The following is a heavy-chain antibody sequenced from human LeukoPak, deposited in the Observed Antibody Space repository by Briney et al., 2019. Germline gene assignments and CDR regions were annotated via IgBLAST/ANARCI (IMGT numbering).Heavy chain of an antibody. D-gene: IGHD1-1*01. CDR1: GFAVGSNY. CDR2: LYSGGNT. J-gene: IGHJ4*02. V-gene: IGHV3-66*01. Sequence: GGSLRLSCAVSGFAVGSNYMSWVRQAPGKGLEWVCILYSGGNTYYADSVKDRFIISRDNSKNTLYLQMNSLRVEDTAVYYCARVWKGNYYDYWGQGALVTVSS. CDR3: ARVWKGNYYDY.